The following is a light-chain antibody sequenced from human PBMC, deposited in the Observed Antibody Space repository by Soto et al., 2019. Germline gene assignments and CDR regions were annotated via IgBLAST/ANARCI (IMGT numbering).Light chain of an antibody. V-gene: IGKV1-9*01. CDR2: AAS. CDR1: QGISSY. CDR3: QQLNSYPWT. Sequence: DLQLTQSPSFLSASVGDRVTITCRASQGISSYLAWYQQKPGKAPKLLIYAASTLQSGVSSRFSGSGSGTEFTLTISSLQPEDFATYYCQQLNSYPWTFGQGTKVEIK. J-gene: IGKJ1*01.